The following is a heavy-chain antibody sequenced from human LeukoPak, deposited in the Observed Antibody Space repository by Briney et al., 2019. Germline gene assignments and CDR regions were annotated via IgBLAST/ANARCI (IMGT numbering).Heavy chain of an antibody. CDR1: GYSFSIYW. CDR3: ASQSSSWYARNAFDI. J-gene: IGHJ3*02. D-gene: IGHD6-13*01. V-gene: IGHV5-51*01. Sequence: GESLKISCKGSGYSFSIYWIGWVRQMPGKGLEWMGIIYPGDSDTRYSPSFQGQVTISADRSISTAYLQWSGLKASDTAMYYCASQSSSWYARNAFDIWGQGTMVTVSS. CDR2: IYPGDSDT.